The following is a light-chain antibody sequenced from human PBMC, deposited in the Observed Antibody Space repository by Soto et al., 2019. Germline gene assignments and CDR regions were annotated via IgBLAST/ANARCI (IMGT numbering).Light chain of an antibody. V-gene: IGKV3-15*01. CDR2: IAS. J-gene: IGKJ1*01. CDR3: QQYNTWPSWT. CDR1: QSISFN. Sequence: ETVVAQSPAAVCLAPGERGTRWCRASQSISFNLAWYQQKPGQAPRLLIYIASTRAAGIPARFSGSGSGTEFTLTISSLQSADSAIYYCQQYNTWPSWTFGQGTKVDIK.